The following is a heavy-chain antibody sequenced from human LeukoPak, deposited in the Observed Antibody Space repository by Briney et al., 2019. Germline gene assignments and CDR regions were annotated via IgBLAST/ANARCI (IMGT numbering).Heavy chain of an antibody. CDR1: GFTVSSNY. J-gene: IGHJ4*02. V-gene: IGHV3-53*01. CDR2: IYSGGST. CDR3: ARSVSSSWIYYFDY. Sequence: GGSLRLSCAASGFTVSSNYMSWVRQAPGKGLEWVSIIYSGGSTYYADSVKGRFTISRDNSKNTLYLQMNSLRAEDTAVYYCARSVSSSWIYYFDYRGQGTLVTVSS. D-gene: IGHD6-13*01.